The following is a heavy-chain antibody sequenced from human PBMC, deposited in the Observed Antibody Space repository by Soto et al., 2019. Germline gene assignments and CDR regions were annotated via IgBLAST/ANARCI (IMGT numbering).Heavy chain of an antibody. D-gene: IGHD6-13*01. CDR3: ARVVRGRGAADIYGMDV. CDR2: TYYRSKWYN. Sequence: PSQTRSLTCAISGDSVSSNSAAWNWIRQSPSRCLEWLGRTYYRSKWYNDYAVSVKSRITINPDTSKNQFSLQLNSVTPEDTAVYYCARVVRGRGAADIYGMDVWGQGTTVTVSS. V-gene: IGHV6-1*01. CDR1: GDSVSSNSAA. J-gene: IGHJ6*02.